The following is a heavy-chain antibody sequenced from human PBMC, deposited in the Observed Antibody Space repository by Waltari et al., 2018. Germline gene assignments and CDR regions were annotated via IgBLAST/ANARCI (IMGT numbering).Heavy chain of an antibody. CDR1: GGTFSSYA. J-gene: IGHJ4*02. Sequence: QVQLVQSGAEVKKPGSSVKVSCKASGGTFSSYAISWVRQAPGQGLEWMGGIIPIFGTANYAQKFQGRVTITADDSTSTAYMELSSLRSEDTAVYYCARGYYYDSSGYYYADGFDYWGQGTLVTVSS. CDR2: IIPIFGTA. V-gene: IGHV1-69*01. D-gene: IGHD3-22*01. CDR3: ARGYYYDSSGYYYADGFDY.